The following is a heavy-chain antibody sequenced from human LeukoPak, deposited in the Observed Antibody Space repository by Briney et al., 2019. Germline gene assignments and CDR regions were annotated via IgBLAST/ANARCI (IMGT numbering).Heavy chain of an antibody. J-gene: IGHJ6*02. D-gene: IGHD1-1*01. V-gene: IGHV1-69*04. CDR1: GGTFSSYA. Sequence: ASVKVSCKASGGTFSSYAISWVRQAPGQELEWMGRIIPILGIANYAQKFQGRVTITADKSTSTAYMELSSLRSEDTAVYYCARPEGTSYYYYGMDVWGQGTTVTVSS. CDR3: ARPEGTSYYYYGMDV. CDR2: IIPILGIA.